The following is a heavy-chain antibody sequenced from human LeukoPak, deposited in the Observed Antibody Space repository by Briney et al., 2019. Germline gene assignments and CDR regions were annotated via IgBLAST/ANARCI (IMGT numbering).Heavy chain of an antibody. CDR2: IFYSGNT. CDR3: ASVDYNWNYFHL. V-gene: IGHV4-39*01. J-gene: IGHJ4*02. Sequence: SETLSLTCTVSGGSISSSSYFWGWVRQPPGKGLEWIGSIFYSGNTYYSPSLKSRVTISVDTSKNQFSLKLSSVTAADTAVYYCASVDYNWNYFHLWGQGTLVTVSS. D-gene: IGHD1-20*01. CDR1: GGSISSSSYF.